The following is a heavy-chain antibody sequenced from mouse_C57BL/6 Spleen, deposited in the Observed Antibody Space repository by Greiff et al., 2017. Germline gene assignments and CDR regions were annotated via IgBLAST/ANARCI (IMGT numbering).Heavy chain of an antibody. CDR1: GYTFTSYW. CDR2: IYPGSGST. Sequence: QVQLQQPGAELVKPGASVKMSCKASGYTFTSYWITWVKQRPGQGLEWIGDIYPGSGSTNYNEKFKSKATLTVDTSSSTAYMQLSSLTSEDSAVYYCARGGYGYDRGVAYWGQGTLVTVSA. J-gene: IGHJ3*01. D-gene: IGHD2-2*01. V-gene: IGHV1-55*01. CDR3: ARGGYGYDRGVAY.